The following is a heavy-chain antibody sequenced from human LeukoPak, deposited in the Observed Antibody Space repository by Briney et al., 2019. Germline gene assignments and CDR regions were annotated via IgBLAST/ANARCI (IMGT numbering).Heavy chain of an antibody. Sequence: GGSLRLSCAASGFTFSTYGMHWVRQAPGKGLEWVAFVRYDGSNKYYADSVKGRFTISRDNSKNTLYLQMNSLRAEDTAVYFCAKDKDPWKSTSISDFDYWGQGTLVTVSS. CDR1: GFTFSTYG. V-gene: IGHV3-30*02. J-gene: IGHJ4*02. CDR2: VRYDGSNK. D-gene: IGHD1-1*01. CDR3: AKDKDPWKSTSISDFDY.